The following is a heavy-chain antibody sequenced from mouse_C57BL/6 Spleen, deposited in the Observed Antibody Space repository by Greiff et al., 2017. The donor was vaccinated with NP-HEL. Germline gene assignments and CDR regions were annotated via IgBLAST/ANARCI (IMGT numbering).Heavy chain of an antibody. Sequence: EVMLVESGAGLVKPGGSLKLSCAASGFTFSSYAMSWVRQTPEKRLEWVAYISRGGDYIYYADTVKGRSTISRDNARNTLYLQMSSLKSEDTAMYYCTREGELLRFYFDVWGTGTTVTVSS. V-gene: IGHV5-9-1*02. CDR1: GFTFSSYA. J-gene: IGHJ1*03. CDR3: TREGELLRFYFDV. D-gene: IGHD1-1*01. CDR2: ISRGGDYI.